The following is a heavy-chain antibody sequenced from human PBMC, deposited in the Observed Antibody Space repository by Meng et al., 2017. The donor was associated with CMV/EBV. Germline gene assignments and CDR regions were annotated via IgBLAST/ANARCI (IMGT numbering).Heavy chain of an antibody. V-gene: IGHV3-30*02. Sequence: GESLKISCAASGFTFSSYGMHWVRQAPGKGLEWVAFIRYDGSNKYYADSVKGRFTTSRDNSKNTLYLQMNSLRAEDTAVYYCAKESLLYSGSYFDYWGQGTLVTVSS. D-gene: IGHD1-26*01. CDR1: GFTFSSYG. CDR3: AKESLLYSGSYFDY. J-gene: IGHJ4*02. CDR2: IRYDGSNK.